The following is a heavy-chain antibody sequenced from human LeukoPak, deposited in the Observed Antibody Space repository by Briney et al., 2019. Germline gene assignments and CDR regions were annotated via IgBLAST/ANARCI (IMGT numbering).Heavy chain of an antibody. CDR2: IYYSGST. V-gene: IGHV4-59*01. J-gene: IGHJ5*02. CDR3: ARENTIFAFDP. D-gene: IGHD3-3*01. CDR1: GGSISSYY. Sequence: PSETLSLTCTVSGGSISSYYWSWIRQPPGKGLEWIGYIYYSGSTNYNPSLKSRVTISVDTSKNQFSLKLSSVTAADTAVYYCARENTIFAFDPWGQGTLVTVSS.